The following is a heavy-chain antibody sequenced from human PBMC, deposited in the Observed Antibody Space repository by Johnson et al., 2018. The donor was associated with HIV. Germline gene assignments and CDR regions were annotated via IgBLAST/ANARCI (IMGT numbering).Heavy chain of an antibody. Sequence: QVQLVESGGGVVQPGRSLRLSCAASGFTFSSYAMHWVRQAPGKGLEWVAFISCDGSNKYYADSVKGRFTISRDNSKNTLYLHMNSLRAEDTALYYCAKDIVYYGSGLEAFDIWGQGTMVTVSS. CDR2: ISCDGSNK. D-gene: IGHD3-10*01. CDR3: AKDIVYYGSGLEAFDI. CDR1: GFTFSSYA. V-gene: IGHV3-30*04. J-gene: IGHJ3*02.